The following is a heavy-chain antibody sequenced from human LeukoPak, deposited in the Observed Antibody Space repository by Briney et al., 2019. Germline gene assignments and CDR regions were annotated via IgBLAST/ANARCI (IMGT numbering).Heavy chain of an antibody. D-gene: IGHD2-2*01. CDR3: ASSGCTSCFYDY. Sequence: GGSLRLSCVASEFSFSIYSMNWVRQAPGKGLDWVSSISSSGNYIEYADSVKGRITISRDNAKNSLYLQMNSLRVEDTAVYYCASSGCTSCFYDYWGQGTLVTVSS. CDR1: EFSFSIYS. CDR2: ISSSGNYI. J-gene: IGHJ4*02. V-gene: IGHV3-21*01.